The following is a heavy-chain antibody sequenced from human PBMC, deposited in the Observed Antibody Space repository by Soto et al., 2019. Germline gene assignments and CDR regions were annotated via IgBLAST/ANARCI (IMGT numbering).Heavy chain of an antibody. J-gene: IGHJ4*02. CDR2: ISAYNGNT. V-gene: IGHV1-18*01. CDR3: ARVPHRLYCSGGSCYSGHFDY. D-gene: IGHD2-15*01. CDR1: GYTFTSYG. Sequence: QVQLVQSGAEVKKPGASVKVSCKASGYTFTSYGISWVRQAPGQGLEWMGWISAYNGNTNYAQKLQGRVTMTTDTSTRTAYMERRSLRSDDTAVYYCARVPHRLYCSGGSCYSGHFDYWGQGTLVTVSS.